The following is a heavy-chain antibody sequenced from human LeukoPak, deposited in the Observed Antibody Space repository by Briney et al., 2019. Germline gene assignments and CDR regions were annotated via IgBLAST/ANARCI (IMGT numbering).Heavy chain of an antibody. CDR2: ISYDGSNK. J-gene: IGHJ4*02. V-gene: IGHV3-30-3*01. D-gene: IGHD1-26*01. Sequence: GGSLRLSCAASGFTFSSYAMHWVRQAPGKGLEWVAVISYDGSNKYYADSVKGRFTISRDNSKNTLYLQMNSLRAEDTAVYYCARGIVGATSNYFDYWGQGTLVTVSS. CDR3: ARGIVGATSNYFDY. CDR1: GFTFSSYA.